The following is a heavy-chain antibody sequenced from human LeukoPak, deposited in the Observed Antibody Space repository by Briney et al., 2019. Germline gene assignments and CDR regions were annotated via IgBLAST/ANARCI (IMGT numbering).Heavy chain of an antibody. Sequence: GGSLRLSCAASGFTFSNAWMSWVRQAPGKGLEWVGRIKSKTDGGTTDYAAPVKGRFTISRDDSKNTLYLQMNSLKTDDTAVYNCTTASDSSGWYQEYFQHWGQGTLVTVSS. CDR1: GFTFSNAW. CDR3: TTASDSSGWYQEYFQH. CDR2: IKSKTDGGTT. J-gene: IGHJ1*01. V-gene: IGHV3-15*01. D-gene: IGHD6-19*01.